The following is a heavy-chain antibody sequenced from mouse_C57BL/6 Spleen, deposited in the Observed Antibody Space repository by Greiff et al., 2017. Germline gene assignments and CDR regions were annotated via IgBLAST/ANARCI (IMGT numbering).Heavy chain of an antibody. J-gene: IGHJ1*03. V-gene: IGHV5-16*01. CDR2: INYDGSST. D-gene: IGHD1-1*02. CDR3: ARDGNWDFDV. Sequence: EVPLVESEGGLVQPGSSMKLSCTASGFTFSDYYMAWVRPVPEKGLDWVANINYDGSSTYYLDSLTSRFISSIDNAKKIPYLQMSSLKSEDTATYDCARDGNWDFDVWGTGTTVTVAS. CDR1: GFTFSDYY.